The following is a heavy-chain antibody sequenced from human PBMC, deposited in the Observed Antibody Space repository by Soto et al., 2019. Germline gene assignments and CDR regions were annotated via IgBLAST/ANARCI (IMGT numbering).Heavy chain of an antibody. V-gene: IGHV3-30*18. Sequence: VQLVESGGGVVQPGRSLRLSCAASGFTFSSYGMHWVRQAPGKGLEWVAVISYDGSNKYYADSVKGRFTISRDNSKNTLYLQMNSLRAEDTAVYYCAKDYDFWSGYSRYYFDYWGQGTLVTVSS. CDR1: GFTFSSYG. CDR2: ISYDGSNK. D-gene: IGHD3-3*01. CDR3: AKDYDFWSGYSRYYFDY. J-gene: IGHJ4*02.